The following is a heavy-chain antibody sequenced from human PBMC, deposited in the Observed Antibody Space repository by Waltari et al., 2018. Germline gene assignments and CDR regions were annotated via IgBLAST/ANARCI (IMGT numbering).Heavy chain of an antibody. CDR3: ARGKVAVAVFDI. V-gene: IGHV1-69*05. CDR2: IIPIFGTA. D-gene: IGHD6-19*01. J-gene: IGHJ3*02. CDR1: GGTFSSYA. Sequence: QVQLVQSGAEVKKPGSSVKVSCKASGGTFSSYAISWVRQAPGQGLEWMGGIIPIFGTANYAQKFQGRVTMTRNTSISTAYMELSSLRSEDTAGYYCARGKVAVAVFDIWGQGTMVTVSS.